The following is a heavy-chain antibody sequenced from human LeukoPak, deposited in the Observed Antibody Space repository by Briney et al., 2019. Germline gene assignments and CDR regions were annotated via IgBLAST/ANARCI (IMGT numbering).Heavy chain of an antibody. Sequence: SETLSLTCTVSGGSISGSSYYWGWIRQPPGKGLEWIGSIYYSGSTYYNPSLKSRVTISVDTSKNQFSLKLSSVTATDTAVYYCARGVSMIVVVIHDWYFDLWGRGTLVTVSS. V-gene: IGHV4-39*01. CDR2: IYYSGST. D-gene: IGHD3-22*01. CDR1: GGSISGSSYY. J-gene: IGHJ2*01. CDR3: ARGVSMIVVVIHDWYFDL.